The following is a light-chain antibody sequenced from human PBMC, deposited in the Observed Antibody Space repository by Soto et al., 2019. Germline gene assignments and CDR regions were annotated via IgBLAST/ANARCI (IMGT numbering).Light chain of an antibody. CDR3: QQYVSWP. Sequence: DIVLTQSPGTLSVSPGERATLSCRASQTISSNYLAWYQQKPGQPPSLLIYGTSSRATGSPYRFSGSGSGTDFTLTISRLEPEDSAIYCWQQYVSWPFGQGTKVEIK. CDR2: GTS. J-gene: IGKJ1*01. CDR1: QTISSNY. V-gene: IGKV3-20*01.